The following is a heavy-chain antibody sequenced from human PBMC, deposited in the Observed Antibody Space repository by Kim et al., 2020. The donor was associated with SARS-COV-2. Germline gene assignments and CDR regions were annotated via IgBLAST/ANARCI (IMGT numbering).Heavy chain of an antibody. CDR2: ISSSSSTI. CDR1: GFTFSSYS. Sequence: GSLRLSCAASGFTFSSYSMNWVRQAPGKGLEWGSYISSSSSTIYYADSVKGRFTISRDNAKNSLYLQMNSLRDEDTAVYYCARDLRYYYGSGSSIYFDYWGQGTLVTVSS. CDR3: ARDLRYYYGSGSSIYFDY. D-gene: IGHD3-10*01. V-gene: IGHV3-48*02. J-gene: IGHJ4*02.